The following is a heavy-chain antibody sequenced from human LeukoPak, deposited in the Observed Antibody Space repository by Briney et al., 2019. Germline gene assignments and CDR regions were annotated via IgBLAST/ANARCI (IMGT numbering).Heavy chain of an antibody. Sequence: PGGSLRLSCTASGFTFGDYAINWVRQAPGKGLEWVSSISTSSSYIYYADSVKGRFTISRDNAKNSLYLQMNSLRAEDTAVYYCARGKWFGELGFDYWGQGTLVTVSS. J-gene: IGHJ4*02. CDR2: ISTSSSYI. D-gene: IGHD3-10*01. CDR3: ARGKWFGELGFDY. CDR1: GFTFGDYA. V-gene: IGHV3-21*01.